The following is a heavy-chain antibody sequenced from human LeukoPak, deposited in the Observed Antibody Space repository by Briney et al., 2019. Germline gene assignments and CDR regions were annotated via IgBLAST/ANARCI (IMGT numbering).Heavy chain of an antibody. Sequence: ASVKVSCKASGYTFTSYGISWVRQAPGQGLEWMGGIIPIFGTANYAQKFQGRVTITADESTSTAYMELSSLRSEDTAVYYCASLGPHSSSWYSYYYYGMDVWGQGTTVTVSS. D-gene: IGHD6-13*01. CDR3: ASLGPHSSSWYSYYYYGMDV. CDR2: IIPIFGTA. CDR1: GYTFTSYG. V-gene: IGHV1-69*13. J-gene: IGHJ6*02.